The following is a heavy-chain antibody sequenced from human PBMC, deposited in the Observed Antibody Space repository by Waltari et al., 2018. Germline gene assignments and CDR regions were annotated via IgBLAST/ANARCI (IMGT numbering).Heavy chain of an antibody. V-gene: IGHV4-34*01. D-gene: IGHD3-3*01. CDR1: GGSFRGYY. CDR2: INHSGST. CDR3: ARLAYDFWSGYYPSPY. Sequence: QVQLQQWGAGLLKPSATLSLTCAVYGGSFRGYYWSWMRQPPGKGLEWIGEINHSGSTNYNPSLKSRVTISVDTSKNQFSLKLSSVTAADTAVYYCARLAYDFWSGYYPSPYWGQGTLVTVSS. J-gene: IGHJ4*02.